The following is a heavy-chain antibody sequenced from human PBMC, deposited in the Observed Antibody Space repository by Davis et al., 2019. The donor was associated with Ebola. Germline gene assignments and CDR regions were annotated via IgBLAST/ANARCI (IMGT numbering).Heavy chain of an antibody. CDR1: GFTFSSYT. CDR2: ISSSGSYI. Sequence: GESLKISCAASGFTFSSYTMNWVRQAPGRGLEWVSSISSSGSYIYYADSVKGRFTISRDNSKNTLYLQMNSLRAEDTAVYYCAKSGLSFGVVKYHYGMDVWGKGTTVTVSS. V-gene: IGHV3-21*04. D-gene: IGHD3-3*01. CDR3: AKSGLSFGVVKYHYGMDV. J-gene: IGHJ6*04.